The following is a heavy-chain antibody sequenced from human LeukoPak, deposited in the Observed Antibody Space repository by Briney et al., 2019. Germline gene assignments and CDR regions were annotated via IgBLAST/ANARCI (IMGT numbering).Heavy chain of an antibody. V-gene: IGHV1-2*02. CDR2: INPNSGGT. J-gene: IGHJ3*02. CDR1: GYTFTGYY. CDR3: ARGEQWLVRDQGDAFDI. D-gene: IGHD6-19*01. Sequence: ASVKVSCKASGYTFTGYYMHWVRQAPGQGLEWMGWINPNSGGTNYAQKFQGRVTMTRDTSISTAYMELSRLRSDDTAVYYCARGEQWLVRDQGDAFDIWGQGTMVTVSS.